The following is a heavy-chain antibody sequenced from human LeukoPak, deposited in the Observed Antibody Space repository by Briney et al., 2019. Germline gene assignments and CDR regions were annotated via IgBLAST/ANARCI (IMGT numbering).Heavy chain of an antibody. D-gene: IGHD2-2*01. CDR2: MNPHSGGT. V-gene: IGHV1-2*02. J-gene: IGHJ6*02. Sequence: ASVTVSCKTSGYSFSGYHIHWVRQAPGQGLEWMGWMNPHSGGTNYAQKFRARVSMTTDTTINTAYLELTGLTSDDTALYYCARAERTVSGLDVWGQGTTVTVSS. CDR3: ARAERTVSGLDV. CDR1: GYSFSGYH.